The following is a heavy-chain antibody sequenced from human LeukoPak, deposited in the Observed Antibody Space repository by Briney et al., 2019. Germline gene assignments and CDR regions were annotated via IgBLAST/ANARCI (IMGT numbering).Heavy chain of an antibody. CDR2: IYSGGST. CDR1: GFTVSSNY. Sequence: GGSLRLSCAASGFTVSSNYMSWVRQAPGKGLEWVSVIYSGGSTYYADSVKGRFTISRDNSKNTPYLQMNSLRAEDTAVYYCARVVGTVAAAGSPNWFDPWGQGTLVTVSS. CDR3: ARVVGTVAAAGSPNWFDP. D-gene: IGHD6-13*01. V-gene: IGHV3-53*01. J-gene: IGHJ5*02.